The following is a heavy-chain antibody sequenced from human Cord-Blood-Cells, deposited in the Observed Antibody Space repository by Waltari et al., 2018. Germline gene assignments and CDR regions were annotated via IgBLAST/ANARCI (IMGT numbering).Heavy chain of an antibody. V-gene: IGHV3-43*02. CDR3: AKGIIVVVTAVDY. CDR1: GSTFVDYA. CDR2: MSGDGGST. Sequence: EVQLVESGGGVVQPGGSLRLSCAASGSTFVDYAIHCARQAPGKGLEWVSHMSGDGGSTYYADSGKGRFTISRDDSKNSLDRQMNSLGTEDTALYYCAKGIIVVVTAVDYWGQGTLVTVSS. J-gene: IGHJ4*02. D-gene: IGHD2-21*02.